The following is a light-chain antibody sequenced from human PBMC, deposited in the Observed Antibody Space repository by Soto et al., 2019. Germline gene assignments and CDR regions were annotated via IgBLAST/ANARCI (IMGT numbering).Light chain of an antibody. J-gene: IGLJ2*01. CDR3: QAWDSSTAV. CDR1: KLVDKY. V-gene: IGLV3-1*01. CDR2: QDS. Sequence: SYELTQPPSVSVSPGQTASITCSGDKLVDKYACWYQQKPGQSPLLVIYQDSKRPSGIPERFSGSNSGNTATLTISGTQAMDEADYYCQAWDSSTAVFGGGTKLTVL.